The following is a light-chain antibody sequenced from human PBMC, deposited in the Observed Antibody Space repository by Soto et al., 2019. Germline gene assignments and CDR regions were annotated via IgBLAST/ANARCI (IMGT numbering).Light chain of an antibody. CDR1: QNINNY. Sequence: IQMTRSPSSLYAPFGARVTMTCQASQNINNYLNWYQQKPGRAPKLLIYDASNLEAGVPSRFRGSGSGTDFTFTISRLQPEGIATYYCQQYENLPTCGQGTRLEIK. J-gene: IGKJ5*01. CDR2: DAS. CDR3: QQYENLPT. V-gene: IGKV1-33*01.